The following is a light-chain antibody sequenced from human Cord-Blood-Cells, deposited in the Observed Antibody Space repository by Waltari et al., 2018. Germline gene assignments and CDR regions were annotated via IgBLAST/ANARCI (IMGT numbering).Light chain of an antibody. Sequence: QSVLTQPPSASGTPGQRVTIPLSGISPHFGSKPVSRYQQLPGTAPKLLIYSNNQRPSGVPDRFSGSKSGTSASLAISGLQSEDEADYYCAAWDDSLNGWVFGGGTKLTVL. J-gene: IGLJ3*02. CDR2: SNN. CDR1: SPHFGSKP. CDR3: AAWDDSLNGWV. V-gene: IGLV1-44*01.